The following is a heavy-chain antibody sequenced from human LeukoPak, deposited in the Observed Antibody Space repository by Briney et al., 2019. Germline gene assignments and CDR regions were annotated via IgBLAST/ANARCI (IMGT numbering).Heavy chain of an antibody. D-gene: IGHD5-12*01. J-gene: IGHJ4*02. V-gene: IGHV3-30*03. Sequence: GGSLRLSCEASGFTFSNYGMHWVRQAPGKGLEWVAVISSDGGTDYYADPVKGRFTISRDSSKNTMYLQMNSLRAEDTAVYYCARDRDYGGGYVSDYWGQGTLVTVSS. CDR2: ISSDGGTD. CDR1: GFTFSNYG. CDR3: ARDRDYGGGYVSDY.